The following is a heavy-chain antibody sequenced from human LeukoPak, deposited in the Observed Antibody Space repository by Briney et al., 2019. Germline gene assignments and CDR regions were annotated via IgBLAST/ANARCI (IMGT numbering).Heavy chain of an antibody. CDR2: IWYDGSNE. CDR1: GFTFSSCC. Sequence: GGSLRLSCAASGFTFSSCCMSWVRQAPGKGLEWVAVIWYDGSNEFYADSVKGRFTISRDNSKNTLYLHMNSLRAEDTAVYYCARNRDDALDIWGQGTMVTVSS. D-gene: IGHD1-14*01. CDR3: ARNRDDALDI. V-gene: IGHV3-33*08. J-gene: IGHJ3*02.